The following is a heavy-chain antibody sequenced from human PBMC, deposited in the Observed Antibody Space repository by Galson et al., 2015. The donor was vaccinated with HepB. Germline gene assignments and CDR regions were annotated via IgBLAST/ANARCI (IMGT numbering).Heavy chain of an antibody. CDR2: TYYRSKWYN. CDR3: ARVIRPWTGDDAFDI. Sequence: CAISGDSVSSNSATWNWIRQSPSRGLEWLGRTYYRSKWYNDYTVSVKSRIAISPDTSKNQFSLQLNSLTPEDTAVYFYARVIRPWTGDDAFDIWGQGTMVTVSS. D-gene: IGHD3-16*01. CDR1: GDSVSSNSAT. J-gene: IGHJ3*02. V-gene: IGHV6-1*01.